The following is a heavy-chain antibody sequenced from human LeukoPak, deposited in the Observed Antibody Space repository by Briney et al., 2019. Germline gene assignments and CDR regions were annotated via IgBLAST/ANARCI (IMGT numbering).Heavy chain of an antibody. CDR1: GGSISSYY. Sequence: SETLSLTCTVSGGSISSYYWSWIRQPPGKGLEWIGYIYYSGSTNYNPSLKSRVTISEDTSKNQFSLKLSSVTAADTAVYYCAREVAAAGTPYNWFDPWGQGTLVTVSS. CDR2: IYYSGST. CDR3: AREVAAAGTPYNWFDP. V-gene: IGHV4-59*01. J-gene: IGHJ5*02. D-gene: IGHD6-13*01.